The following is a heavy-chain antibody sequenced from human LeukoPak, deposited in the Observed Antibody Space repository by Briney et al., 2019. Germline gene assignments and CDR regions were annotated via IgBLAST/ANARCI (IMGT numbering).Heavy chain of an antibody. Sequence: SETLSLTCTVSGGSISSYYWSWIRQPPGKGLEWIGRIYTSGSTNYNPSLKSRVTISVDTSKNQFSLKLSSVTAADTAVYYCAREGFTMVRGVIIYPFDYWGQGTLVTVSS. J-gene: IGHJ4*02. CDR1: GGSISSYY. CDR2: IYTSGST. CDR3: AREGFTMVRGVIIYPFDY. V-gene: IGHV4-4*08. D-gene: IGHD3-10*01.